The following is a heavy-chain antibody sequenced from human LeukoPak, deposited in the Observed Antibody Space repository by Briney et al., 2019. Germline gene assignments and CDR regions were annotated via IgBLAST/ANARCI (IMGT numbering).Heavy chain of an antibody. CDR3: AKDGSSGHFDY. V-gene: IGHV3-23*01. CDR2: ISGSGGST. D-gene: IGHD6-19*01. J-gene: IGHJ4*02. CDR1: GFTFSTYS. Sequence: PGGSLRLSCAASGFTFSTYSMNWVRQALGKGLEWVSAISGSGGSTYYADSVKGRFTISRDNSKNTLYLQMNSLRAEDTAVYYCAKDGSSGHFDYWGQGTLVTVSS.